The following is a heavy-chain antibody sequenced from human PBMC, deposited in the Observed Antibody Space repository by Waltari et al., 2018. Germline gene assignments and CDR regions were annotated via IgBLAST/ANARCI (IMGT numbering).Heavy chain of an antibody. D-gene: IGHD1-1*01. J-gene: IGHJ4*02. V-gene: IGHV4-39*02. CDR1: GVSITATGYC. CDR2: FCHGGKT. CDR3: ARLSAALDDFYFYDY. Sequence: QLQLQLSGPGLVKPSETLSLTRTAPGVSITATGYCWGWIRQPPGGGLESIGHFCHGGKTYYNPSLRNRLSMSEDTSKRHFSLKVSSMSAPDTAVYYCARLSAALDDFYFYDYWGLGIPVTVSS.